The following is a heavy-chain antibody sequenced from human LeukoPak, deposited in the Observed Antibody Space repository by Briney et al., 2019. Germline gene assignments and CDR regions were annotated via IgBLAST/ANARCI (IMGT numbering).Heavy chain of an antibody. CDR3: ARQEKNYYYYMDV. CDR1: GYSFTSYW. V-gene: IGHV5-51*01. CDR2: IYPGDSDT. Sequence: GESLKISCKGSGYSFTSYWIGWVRQMPGKGLEWMGIIYPGDSDTRYSPSFQGQVTISADKSISTAYLQWSSLKASDTAMYYCARQEKNYYYYMDVWGKGTTVTISS. J-gene: IGHJ6*03.